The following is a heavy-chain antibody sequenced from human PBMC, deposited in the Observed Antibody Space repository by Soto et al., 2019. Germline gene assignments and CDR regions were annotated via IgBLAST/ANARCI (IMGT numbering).Heavy chain of an antibody. CDR1: GGTFSSYA. CDR3: ARWVVLVPAHRRVGEYYYYGMDV. CDR2: IIPIFGTA. Sequence: ASVKVSCXAAGGTFSSYAISGVRQAPGQGLEWMGGIIPIFGTANYAQKFQGRVTITADESTSTAYMELSSLRSEDTAAYYCARWVVLVPAHRRVGEYYYYGMDVWGQGTTVTVSS. V-gene: IGHV1-69*01. J-gene: IGHJ6*02. D-gene: IGHD2-2*01.